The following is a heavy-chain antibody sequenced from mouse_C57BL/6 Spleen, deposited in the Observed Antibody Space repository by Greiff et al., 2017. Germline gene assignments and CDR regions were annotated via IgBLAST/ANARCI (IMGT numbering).Heavy chain of an antibody. CDR3: ARWTMGGAMDY. CDR2: IDPEDGET. J-gene: IGHJ4*01. V-gene: IGHV14-2*01. Sequence: EVKVVESGAELVKPGASVKLSCTASGFNIKDYYMHWVKQRTEQGLEWIGRIDPEDGETKYAPKFQGKATITADTSSNTAYLQLSSLTSEDTAVYYCARWTMGGAMDYWGQGTSVTVSS. D-gene: IGHD1-1*02. CDR1: GFNIKDYY.